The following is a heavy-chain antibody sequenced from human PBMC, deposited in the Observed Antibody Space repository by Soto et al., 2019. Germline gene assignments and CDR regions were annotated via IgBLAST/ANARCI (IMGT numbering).Heavy chain of an antibody. CDR2: IYYSGST. CDR3: ARHIEGWFGELLINWFDP. D-gene: IGHD3-10*01. CDR1: GGSISSYY. Sequence: QVQLQESGPGLVKPSETLSLTCTVSGGSISSYYLSWIRQPPGKGLELIGYIYYSGSTNYNPSLKSRVTISVDTSKNQFSLKLSSVTAADTSVYYCARHIEGWFGELLINWFDPWGQGTLVTVSS. J-gene: IGHJ5*02. V-gene: IGHV4-59*08.